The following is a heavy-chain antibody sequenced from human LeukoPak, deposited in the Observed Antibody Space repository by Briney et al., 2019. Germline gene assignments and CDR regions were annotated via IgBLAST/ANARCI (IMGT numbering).Heavy chain of an antibody. CDR3: AREHPLGAFDI. V-gene: IGHV3-21*01. CDR2: IGSSSSYI. CDR1: GFTFSSYS. Sequence: GGSLRLSCAASGFTFSSYSMNWVRQAPGKGLEWVSSIGSSSSYIYYADSVKGRFTISRDNAKNSLYLQMNSLRAEDTAVYYCAREHPLGAFDIWGQGTMVTVSS. J-gene: IGHJ3*02.